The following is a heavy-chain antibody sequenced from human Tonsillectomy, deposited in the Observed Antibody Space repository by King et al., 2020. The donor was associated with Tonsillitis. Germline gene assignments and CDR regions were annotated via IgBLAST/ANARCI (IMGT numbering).Heavy chain of an antibody. CDR2: VNPNSGKT. CDR1: GYSFTNYD. D-gene: IGHD2-21*01. V-gene: IGHV1-8*01. J-gene: IGHJ6*02. CDR3: ARGRGDWLDYYYGMDV. Sequence: QVQLVQSGAEVKKPGASVKVSCKASGYSFTNYDINWVRQATGQGLEWMGWVNPNSGKTDYGPKFQGRVTMTGDPSISTAYMELSSLRSEDTAVYYCARGRGDWLDYYYGMDVWGQGTTVTVSS.